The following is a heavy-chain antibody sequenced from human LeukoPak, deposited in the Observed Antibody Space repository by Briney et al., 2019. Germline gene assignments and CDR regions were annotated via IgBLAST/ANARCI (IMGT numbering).Heavy chain of an antibody. D-gene: IGHD4-23*01. V-gene: IGHV4-61*01. Sequence: PSETLSLTCSVSGASLTRPPYYQWPWIRQPPGKGLELIGSLFSTGSATLNPSLKSRVTISVDTSKNQFSLKLSSVTAADTAVYYCARDYGGNSNYYYYGMDVWGQGTTVTVSS. CDR1: GASLTRPPYY. J-gene: IGHJ6*02. CDR3: ARDYGGNSNYYYYGMDV. CDR2: LFSTGSA.